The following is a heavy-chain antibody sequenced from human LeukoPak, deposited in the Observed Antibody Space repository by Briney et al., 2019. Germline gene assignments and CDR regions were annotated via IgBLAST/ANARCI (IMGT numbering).Heavy chain of an antibody. J-gene: IGHJ4*02. D-gene: IGHD1-1*01. CDR1: GFTFSNYA. V-gene: IGHV3-23*01. CDR2: ISSSGGST. CDR3: AKSDKWTEVWSHPGPRNFNYIDY. Sequence: PGGSLRLSCAASGFTFSNYAMSWVRQAPGKGLEWVSTISSSGGSTYYADSVKGRFTISRDNSKNTLYLQMNSLRAEDTAVYYCAKSDKWTEVWSHPGPRNFNYIDYWGQGTLVTVSS.